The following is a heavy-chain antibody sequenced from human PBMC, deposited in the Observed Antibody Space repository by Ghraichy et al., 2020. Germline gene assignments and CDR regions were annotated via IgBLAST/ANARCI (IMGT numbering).Heavy chain of an antibody. CDR3: AKDPRGLGWFDS. V-gene: IGHV3-23*01. Sequence: GGSLRLSCEVSGFTLSSYAMSWVRQAPGQGLEWVSAITSSGGGTFHADSVKGRFTISRDNSKNTLYLQMKSLRAEDTAMYYCAKDPRGLGWFDSWGQGTLVTVSA. J-gene: IGHJ5*01. CDR2: ITSSGGGT. CDR1: GFTLSSYA. D-gene: IGHD3-16*01.